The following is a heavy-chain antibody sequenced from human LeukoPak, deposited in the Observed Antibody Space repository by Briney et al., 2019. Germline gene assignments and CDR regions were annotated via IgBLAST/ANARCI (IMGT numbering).Heavy chain of an antibody. D-gene: IGHD3-3*01. J-gene: IGHJ3*02. CDR3: ASIPLSLRFLEWLSQLAAFDI. V-gene: IGHV1-18*01. CDR1: GYTFTIYG. Sequence: ASVKVSFKASGYTFTIYGISWVRQAPGQGREGMGWISAYNGNTNYAQKLQGRVTMTTDTSTSTAYMELRSLRSDDTAVYYCASIPLSLRFLEWLSQLAAFDIWGQGTMVTVSS. CDR2: ISAYNGNT.